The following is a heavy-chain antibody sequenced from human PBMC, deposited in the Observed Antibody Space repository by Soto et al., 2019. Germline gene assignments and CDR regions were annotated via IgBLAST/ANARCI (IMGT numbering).Heavy chain of an antibody. CDR1: GFTFDDYA. J-gene: IGHJ4*02. CDR3: AKDPISAGQWLAPYFDY. D-gene: IGHD6-19*01. V-gene: IGHV3-9*01. Sequence: DVQLVESGGGLVQPGRSLRLSCAASGFTFDDYAMHWVRQAPGKGLEWVSGISWNSGSIGYADSVKGRFTISRDNAKNSLYLQMNSLRAEDTALYYCAKDPISAGQWLAPYFDYWGQGTLVTVSS. CDR2: ISWNSGSI.